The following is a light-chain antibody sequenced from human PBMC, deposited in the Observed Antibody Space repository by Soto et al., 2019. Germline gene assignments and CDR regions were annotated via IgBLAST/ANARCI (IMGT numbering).Light chain of an antibody. CDR3: QQSYSTPWT. CDR1: QSIGTY. J-gene: IGKJ1*01. CDR2: AAS. Sequence: DIQMTQSPSSLSASVGDRVTITCRASQSIGTYLHWYQQKPGKAPKLLIYAASNLQSGVPSRFSGXGSGTDFTLTISSLQPEDFATYYCQQSYSTPWTFGQGTKVDIK. V-gene: IGKV1-39*01.